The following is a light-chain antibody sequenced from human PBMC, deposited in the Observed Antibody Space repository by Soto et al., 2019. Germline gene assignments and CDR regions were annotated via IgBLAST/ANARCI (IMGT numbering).Light chain of an antibody. CDR1: QGISSY. Sequence: IQLTQSPSFLSASVGDRVRITCRASQGISSYIAWYQQKPGKAPKLLIYAASTLQSGVPSRFSGSGSGTDFTLTISSLQPEDFATYYCQQLTSYPRTFGPGTKVDIX. V-gene: IGKV1-9*01. CDR3: QQLTSYPRT. J-gene: IGKJ3*01. CDR2: AAS.